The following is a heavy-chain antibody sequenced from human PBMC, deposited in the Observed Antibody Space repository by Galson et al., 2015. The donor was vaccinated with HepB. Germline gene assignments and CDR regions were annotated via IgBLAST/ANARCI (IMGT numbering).Heavy chain of an antibody. CDR1: GFTFSNAW. Sequence: SLRLSCAASGFTFSNAWMSWVRQAPGKGLEWVGRIKSKIDGATTEHAAPVEGRFTISRDDSKNTLYLQMSSLKTEDTAVYYCTTAPYIWGSFGHDFWGQGTLVTVSS. CDR2: IKSKIDGATT. D-gene: IGHD3-16*01. V-gene: IGHV3-15*01. J-gene: IGHJ4*02. CDR3: TTAPYIWGSFGHDF.